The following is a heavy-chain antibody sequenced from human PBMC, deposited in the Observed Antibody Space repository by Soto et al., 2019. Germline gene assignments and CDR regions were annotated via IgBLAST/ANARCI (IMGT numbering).Heavy chain of an antibody. J-gene: IGHJ4*02. CDR1: GYTFTSYA. CDR3: ARDLMDSSSPTYYFDY. CDR2: INAGNGNT. D-gene: IGHD6-6*01. Sequence: QVQLVQSGAEVKKPGASVKVSCKASGYTFTSYAMHWVRQAPGQRLEWMGWINAGNGNTKYSQKFPGRVTITRDTSASTAYMELSSLRSEDTAVYYCARDLMDSSSPTYYFDYWGQGTLVTVSS. V-gene: IGHV1-3*01.